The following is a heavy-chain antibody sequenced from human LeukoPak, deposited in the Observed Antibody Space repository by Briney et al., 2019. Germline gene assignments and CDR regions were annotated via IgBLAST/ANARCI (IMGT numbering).Heavy chain of an antibody. CDR3: ARGPGSGSYFAWFDT. J-gene: IGHJ5*02. V-gene: IGHV4-34*01. D-gene: IGHD3-10*01. Sequence: PSETLSLTCAVYGGSFSGYYWSWIRQPPGKGLEWIGEINQSGSTKYNPSLESRVTISVDTSKNQFSLKLSSMTAADTAVYYCARGPGSGSYFAWFDTWGQGALVTVSS. CDR1: GGSFSGYY. CDR2: INQSGST.